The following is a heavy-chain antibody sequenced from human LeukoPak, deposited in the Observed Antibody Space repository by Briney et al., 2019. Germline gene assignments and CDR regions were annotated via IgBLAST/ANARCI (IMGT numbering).Heavy chain of an antibody. D-gene: IGHD3-22*01. CDR1: GFTFSSYA. CDR2: ISGSGGST. J-gene: IGHJ4*02. V-gene: IGHV3-23*01. Sequence: PGGSLRLSCAASGFTFSSYAMSWVRQAPGKGLEWVSAISGSGGSTYYADSVKGRFTISRDNSKTTLYLQMNSLRAEDTAVYYSARDLEYYYDSSPTFDNWGQGALGTVSS. CDR3: ARDLEYYYDSSPTFDN.